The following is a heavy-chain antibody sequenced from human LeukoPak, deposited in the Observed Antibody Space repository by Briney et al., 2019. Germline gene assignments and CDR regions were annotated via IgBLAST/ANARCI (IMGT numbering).Heavy chain of an antibody. CDR2: ISTSGST. Sequence: RASETLSLTCTVSGGSISSYYWSWIRQSAGKGLEWIGHISTSGSTNYNPSLKSRVTISIDTSRNQFSLRLSSVTAADTAVYFCARSGSGDYWGQGTLVTVSS. CDR3: ARSGSGDY. D-gene: IGHD2-15*01. J-gene: IGHJ4*02. V-gene: IGHV4-4*07. CDR1: GGSISSYY.